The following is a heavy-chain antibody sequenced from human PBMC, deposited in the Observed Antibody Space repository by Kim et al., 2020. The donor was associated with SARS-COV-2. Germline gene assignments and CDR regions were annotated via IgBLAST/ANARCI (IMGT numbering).Heavy chain of an antibody. V-gene: IGHV4-59*01. Sequence: SETLSLTCTVSGGSISSYYWSWIRQPPGKGLEWIGYIYYSGSTNYNPSLKSRVTISVDTSKNQFSLKLSSVTAADTAVYYCARAYCSSTSSVRGCHWFDPWGQGTLVTVSS. J-gene: IGHJ5*02. CDR3: ARAYCSSTSSVRGCHWFDP. CDR2: IYYSGST. D-gene: IGHD2-2*01. CDR1: GGSISSYY.